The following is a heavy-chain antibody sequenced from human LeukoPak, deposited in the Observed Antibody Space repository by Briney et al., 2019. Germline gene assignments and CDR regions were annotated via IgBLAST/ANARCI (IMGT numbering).Heavy chain of an antibody. D-gene: IGHD3-3*01. Sequence: GGSLRLSCAASGFTFSSYNMNWVRQAPGKRLEWVSSISSSSSYIYYADSVKGRFTFSRDNAKNSLYLQMNSLRAEDTAVYYCARAGRYYDFWSGPYYYYYYMDVWGKGTTVTVSS. CDR3: ARAGRYYDFWSGPYYYYYYMDV. V-gene: IGHV3-21*01. J-gene: IGHJ6*03. CDR1: GFTFSSYN. CDR2: ISSSSSYI.